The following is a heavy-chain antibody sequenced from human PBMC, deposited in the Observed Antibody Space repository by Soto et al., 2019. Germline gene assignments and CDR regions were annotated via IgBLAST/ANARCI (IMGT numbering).Heavy chain of an antibody. CDR2: TYYIGSP. CDR3: ARAGGTVAAINFYGLDV. Sequence: SETLSLTCTVSGDSISSGGSYWTWIRQHPGKGLEWIGYTYYIGSPYYNPSLQSRVTISVDTSKNQVSLKLSSVTAADTAVYYCARAGGTVAAINFYGLDVWGQGTTVTVSS. V-gene: IGHV4-31*03. CDR1: GDSISSGGSY. D-gene: IGHD1-26*01. J-gene: IGHJ6*02.